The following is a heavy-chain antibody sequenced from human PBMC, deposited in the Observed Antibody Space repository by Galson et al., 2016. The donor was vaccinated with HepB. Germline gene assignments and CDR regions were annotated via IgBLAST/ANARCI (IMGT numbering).Heavy chain of an antibody. CDR3: ARSQGNWAPLSYYMDV. CDR1: GSIFSGYW. V-gene: IGHV3-7*02. Sequence: SLRLSCAVSGSIFSGYWMTWVRQVPGKGLEWVANIKEDGSEEYYVDSVKGRFTISRDNAKNSLYLQMNSLRAEDTAVYYCARSQGNWAPLSYYMDVWGKGTTVTVSS. J-gene: IGHJ6*03. CDR2: IKEDGSEE. D-gene: IGHD7-27*01.